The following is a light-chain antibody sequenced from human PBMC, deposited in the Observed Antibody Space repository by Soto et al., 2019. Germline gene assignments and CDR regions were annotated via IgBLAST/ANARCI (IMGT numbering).Light chain of an antibody. CDR1: QSISSY. Sequence: EIVLTQSPATLSLSPGERATLSCGASQSISSYLAWYQQKPGLAPRLLIYDASSRATGIPDRFSGSGSGTDFTLTISRLEPEDFAVYYCQQYGNSLTFGPGTKVDIK. V-gene: IGKV3D-20*01. J-gene: IGKJ3*01. CDR2: DAS. CDR3: QQYGNSLT.